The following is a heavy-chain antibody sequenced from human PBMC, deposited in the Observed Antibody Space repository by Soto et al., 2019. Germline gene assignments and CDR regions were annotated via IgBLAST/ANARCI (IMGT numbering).Heavy chain of an antibody. CDR3: ARDRDIRGSLGY. J-gene: IGHJ4*02. V-gene: IGHV3-30-3*01. D-gene: IGHD1-26*01. CDR1: GFTFSSYA. CDR2: IWYDGSNE. Sequence: QVHLVESGGAVVQPGRSLRLSCAASGFTFSSYAMHWVRQAPGKGLEWVAIIWYDGSNEDYTDSVKGLFTISRDNSKNTLYLQMNSLRVEDTAVYYCARDRDIRGSLGYWGQGTQLTVSS.